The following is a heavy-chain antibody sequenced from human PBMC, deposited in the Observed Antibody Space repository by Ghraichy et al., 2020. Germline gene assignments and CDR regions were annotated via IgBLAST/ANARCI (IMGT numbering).Heavy chain of an antibody. CDR1: GGSFSGYY. CDR3: ARGSIRHAFDI. Sequence: SQTLSLTCAVYGGSFSGYYWSWIRQPPGKGLEWIGEINHSGSTNYNPSLKSRVTISVDTSKNQFSLKLSSVTAADTAVYYCARGSIRHAFDIWGQGTMVTVSS. V-gene: IGHV4-34*01. J-gene: IGHJ3*02. CDR2: INHSGST.